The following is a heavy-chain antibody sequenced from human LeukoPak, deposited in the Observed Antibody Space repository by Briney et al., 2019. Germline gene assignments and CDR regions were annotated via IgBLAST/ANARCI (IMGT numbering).Heavy chain of an antibody. Sequence: LETLSLTCTVSVRPIRSFYWSWPRQPPGKGRVWIGDIYCTGSTNYNPSLKRRVTISVDTSKSQFSLKVSSVTAADTAVYYCARDGYNPRTDAFDIWGQGTMVTVSS. CDR1: VRPIRSFY. D-gene: IGHD5-24*01. J-gene: IGHJ3*02. V-gene: IGHV4-59*01. CDR3: ARDGYNPRTDAFDI. CDR2: IYCTGST.